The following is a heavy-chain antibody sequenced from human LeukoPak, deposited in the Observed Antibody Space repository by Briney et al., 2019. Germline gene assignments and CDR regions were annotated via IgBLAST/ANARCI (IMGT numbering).Heavy chain of an antibody. J-gene: IGHJ3*01. Sequence: GAPLQTPSKGPGSRFNAYWIAWVRPLPGKGLEWMRSIYPDDSDTRYSPSFQGQVTISADKSVRTAYLQWSSLKASDTGMYYCARPNITSYYDSRGYDAFDVWGQGTMVTVSS. D-gene: IGHD3-22*01. CDR1: GSRFNAYW. V-gene: IGHV5-51*01. CDR2: IYPDDSDT. CDR3: ARPNITSYYDSRGYDAFDV.